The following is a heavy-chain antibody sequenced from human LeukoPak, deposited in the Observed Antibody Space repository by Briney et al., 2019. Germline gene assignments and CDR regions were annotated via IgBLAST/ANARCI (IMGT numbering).Heavy chain of an antibody. CDR1: GGSISSGDYY. CDR2: IYYSGST. CDR3: ATHSSGYDSGNDAFDI. V-gene: IGHV4-30-4*08. D-gene: IGHD3-22*01. J-gene: IGHJ3*02. Sequence: PSQTLSLTCTVSGGSISSGDYYWRWLRQPPGKGREWIGYIYYSGSTYYNPSLKSRVTISVDTSKNRFSLKLSPVTAADTAVYYCATHSSGYDSGNDAFDIWGQGTMVTVSS.